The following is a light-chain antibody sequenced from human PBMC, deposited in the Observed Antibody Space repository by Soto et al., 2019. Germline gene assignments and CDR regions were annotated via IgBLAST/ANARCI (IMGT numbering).Light chain of an antibody. CDR3: QQYNNGPRT. Sequence: EIVMTQSPATLSLSLGERATLSCRASQSVGSNLAWYQQKPGQAPRLLIYGASSRATGIPARFGGSGSGTEFTLTSSSLQSEYVAVYYCQQYNNGPRTFGQGTKLEIK. CDR2: GAS. V-gene: IGKV3-15*01. CDR1: QSVGSN. J-gene: IGKJ2*01.